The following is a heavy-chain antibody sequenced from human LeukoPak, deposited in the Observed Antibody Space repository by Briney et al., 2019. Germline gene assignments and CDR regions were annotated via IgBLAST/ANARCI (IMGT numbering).Heavy chain of an antibody. Sequence: GGSLRHSCAAPGFTFSSYGMHWVRQAPRKGLEWVAFIRYDGSNKYYADSVKGRFTISRDNSKNTLYPQMNSLRAEDTAVYYCAKDSGYYYYYMDVWGKGTTVTVSS. V-gene: IGHV3-30*02. CDR1: GFTFSSYG. CDR2: IRYDGSNK. CDR3: AKDSGYYYYYMDV. J-gene: IGHJ6*03. D-gene: IGHD6-25*01.